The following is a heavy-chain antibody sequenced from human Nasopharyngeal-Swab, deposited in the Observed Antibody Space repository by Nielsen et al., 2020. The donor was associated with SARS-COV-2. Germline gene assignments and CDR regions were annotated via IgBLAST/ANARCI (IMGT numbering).Heavy chain of an antibody. CDR2: IYTSGST. D-gene: IGHD4-17*01. V-gene: IGHV4-61*02. CDR3: AQSTVTTRLGYYYYGMDV. J-gene: IGHJ6*02. Sequence: LRLSCTVSGGSISSGSYYWSWIRQPVGKGLEWIGRIYTSGSTNYNPSLKSRVTISVDTSKNQFSLKLSSVTAADTAVYYCAQSTVTTRLGYYYYGMDVWGQGTTVTVSS. CDR1: GGSISSGSYY.